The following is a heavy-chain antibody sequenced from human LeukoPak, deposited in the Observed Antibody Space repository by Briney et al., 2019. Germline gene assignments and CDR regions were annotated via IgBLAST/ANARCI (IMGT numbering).Heavy chain of an antibody. V-gene: IGHV3-30*04. CDR3: ARAGLLWFGELFSAFDI. J-gene: IGHJ3*02. CDR2: ISYDGSNK. CDR1: GFTFSSHA. D-gene: IGHD3-10*01. Sequence: GGSLRLSCAASGFTFSSHAMHWVRQAPGKGLEWVAVISYDGSNKYYADSVKGRFTISRDNSKNTLYLQMNSLRAEDTAVYYCARAGLLWFGELFSAFDIWGQGTMVTVSS.